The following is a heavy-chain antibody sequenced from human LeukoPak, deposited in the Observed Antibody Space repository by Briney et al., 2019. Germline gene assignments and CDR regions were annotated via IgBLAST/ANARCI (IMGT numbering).Heavy chain of an antibody. J-gene: IGHJ6*02. CDR1: GGSLSDNY. CDR3: ARGRALFRYPPDALDV. CDR2: TNHIGNT. V-gene: IGHV4-34*01. D-gene: IGHD3-10*01. Sequence: PSETLSLTCAVSGGSLSDNYWTWIRQPPGKGLEWIGDTNHIGNTDYNPSLKGRVTISVDTSENHLSLRLGSVTAADTALYFCARGRALFRYPPDALDVWGPGTTVTVS.